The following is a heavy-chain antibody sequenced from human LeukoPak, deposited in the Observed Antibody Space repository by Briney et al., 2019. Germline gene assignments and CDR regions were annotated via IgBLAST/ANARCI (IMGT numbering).Heavy chain of an antibody. J-gene: IGHJ6*03. Sequence: PSETLSLTCTVSGGSITNCCWGWIRQPAGRGLDWIGRISSTGNTAYSPSLQSRATMSVDTSRSQFSLKLNSVTAADTAVYYCARVPPSYSDSSKIYYYYYVDVWGKGTPVTVSS. CDR1: GGSITNCC. CDR2: ISSTGNT. D-gene: IGHD1-26*01. V-gene: IGHV4-4*07. CDR3: ARVPPSYSDSSKIYYYYYVDV.